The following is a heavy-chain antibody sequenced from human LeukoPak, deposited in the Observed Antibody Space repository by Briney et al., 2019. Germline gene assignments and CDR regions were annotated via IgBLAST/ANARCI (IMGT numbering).Heavy chain of an antibody. D-gene: IGHD6-19*01. CDR3: ARGVSGWPYYLDY. J-gene: IGHJ4*02. V-gene: IGHV3-23*01. Sequence: GGSLRLSCAASGFTFTNSVMSWVRQAPGKGLEWVSSINDSGGSAYYADSVKGRFTISKDNSKNTLYLQMTSLRAEDTAVYYCARGVSGWPYYLDYWGQGALVTVSS. CDR1: GFTFTNSV. CDR2: INDSGGSA.